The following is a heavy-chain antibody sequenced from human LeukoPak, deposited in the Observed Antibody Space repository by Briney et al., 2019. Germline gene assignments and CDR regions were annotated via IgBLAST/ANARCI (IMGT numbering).Heavy chain of an antibody. Sequence: GGSLRLSCAASGFTFSTYGMHWVRQAPGKGLEWVAVIWYDGSNDNYADSVKGRFTISRDNSKNTLYLQMNSLRTDDTALYHCARDNRVVATPLYYFDYWGQGTRVTVSS. CDR3: ARDNRVVATPLYYFDY. V-gene: IGHV3-33*01. CDR1: GFTFSTYG. J-gene: IGHJ4*02. CDR2: IWYDGSND. D-gene: IGHD5-12*01.